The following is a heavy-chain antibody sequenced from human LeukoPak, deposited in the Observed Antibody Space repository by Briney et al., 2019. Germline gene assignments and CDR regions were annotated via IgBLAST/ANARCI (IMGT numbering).Heavy chain of an antibody. Sequence: SETLSLTCTVSGGSISSYYWSWIRQPPGKGLEWIGYIYYSGSTNYNPSLKSRVTISVDTSKNQFSLKLSSVTAADTAVYYCAKDLGYSYGYGTSSFDYWGQGTLVTVSS. J-gene: IGHJ4*02. CDR1: GGSISSYY. CDR3: AKDLGYSYGYGTSSFDY. CDR2: IYYSGST. D-gene: IGHD5-18*01. V-gene: IGHV4-59*01.